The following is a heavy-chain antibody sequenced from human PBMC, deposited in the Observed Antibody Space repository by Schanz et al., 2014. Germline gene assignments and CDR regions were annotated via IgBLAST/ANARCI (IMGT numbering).Heavy chain of an antibody. CDR2: ISGYNGNM. CDR3: ARDALPGYYYYGMDV. CDR1: GYTFTRSG. Sequence: QVQLVQSGGEVKTPGASVKVSCKASGYTFTRSGISWVRQAPGQGLEWMGWISGYNGNMNHAEKFEGRLTLTTDTSTSTAYMELRSLRSDDTAVHYCARDALPGYYYYGMDVWGQGTTVTVSS. V-gene: IGHV1-18*01. J-gene: IGHJ6*02.